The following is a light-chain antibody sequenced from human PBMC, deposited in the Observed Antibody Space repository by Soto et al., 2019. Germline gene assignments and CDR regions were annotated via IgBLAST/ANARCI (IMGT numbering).Light chain of an antibody. V-gene: IGKV1-9*01. CDR3: QQLYTLPFT. J-gene: IGKJ5*01. Sequence: DIQLTQYPSLLSASIGDRVTITRRASHDISTFLAWYQQKPGKAPKLLIYEASTLQSGVPSRFSGSGSGTEFTLTISGLLPEDFAAYHCQQLYTLPFTFGQGTDWRL. CDR1: HDISTF. CDR2: EAS.